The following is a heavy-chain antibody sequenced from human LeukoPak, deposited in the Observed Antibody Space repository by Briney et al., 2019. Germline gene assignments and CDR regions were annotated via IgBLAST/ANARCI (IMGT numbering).Heavy chain of an antibody. J-gene: IGHJ6*03. V-gene: IGHV1-8*03. Sequence: ASVKVSCKASGYTFTSHDINWVRQATGQGLEWMGWMNPNSGNTGYAQKFQGRVTITRNTSISTAYMELSSLRSEDTAVYYCARRYYDFWSGPTPVRFRDYYYYMDVWGKGTTVTVSS. CDR2: MNPNSGNT. CDR3: ARRYYDFWSGPTPVRFRDYYYYMDV. D-gene: IGHD3-3*01. CDR1: GYTFTSHD.